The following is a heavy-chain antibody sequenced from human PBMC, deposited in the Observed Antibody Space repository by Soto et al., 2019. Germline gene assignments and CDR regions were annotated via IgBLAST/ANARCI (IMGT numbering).Heavy chain of an antibody. CDR3: ARGSGYLSLDY. D-gene: IGHD5-12*01. J-gene: IGHJ4*02. V-gene: IGHV1-18*01. CDR2: ISANNGNT. Sequence: ASVKVSCKASGYTFTSYGISWVRQAPGQGLEWMGWISANNGNTNYAQKLQGRVTMTRDTSISTAYMELSRLRSDDTAVYYCARGSGYLSLDYWGQGTLVTVSS. CDR1: GYTFTSYG.